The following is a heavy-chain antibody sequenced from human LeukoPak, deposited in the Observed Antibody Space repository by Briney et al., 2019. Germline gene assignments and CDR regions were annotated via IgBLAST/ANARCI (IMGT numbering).Heavy chain of an antibody. D-gene: IGHD5-18*01. V-gene: IGHV3-33*01. CDR3: ARGRGYSYGYPLYYGMDV. Sequence: QPGGSLRLSCAASGLTFSNYGMHWVRQAPGKGLEWVAVIWPDGNNKYYVESVKGRHIISRDNSRNTLYLQMNSLRAEDTAVYYCARGRGYSYGYPLYYGMDVWGQGTTVTVSS. J-gene: IGHJ6*02. CDR1: GLTFSNYG. CDR2: IWPDGNNK.